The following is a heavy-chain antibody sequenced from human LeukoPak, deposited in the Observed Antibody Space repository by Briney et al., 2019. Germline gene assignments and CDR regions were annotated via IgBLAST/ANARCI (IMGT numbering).Heavy chain of an antibody. D-gene: IGHD6-19*01. V-gene: IGHV3-23*01. CDR3: AKGLSTSGWSLSTFDY. CDR1: GFTFSNYA. J-gene: IGHJ4*02. CDR2: ISDVGGST. Sequence: GGSQRLSCAASGFTFSNYAMTWVRQAPGKGLEWVSRISDVGGSTYYADSVKGRFTISRDNSKNTLYLQMNTLRAEDTAVYYCAKGLSTSGWSLSTFDYWGQGTLVTVST.